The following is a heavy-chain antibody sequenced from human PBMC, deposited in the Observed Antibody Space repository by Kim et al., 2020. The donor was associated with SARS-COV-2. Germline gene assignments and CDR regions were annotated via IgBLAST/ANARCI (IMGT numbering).Heavy chain of an antibody. D-gene: IGHD3-22*01. Sequence: ASVKVSCKASGYTFTSYAMHWVRQAPGQRLEWMGWINAGNGNTKYSQKFQGRVTITRDTSASTAYMELSSLRSEDTAVYYCARDLYDSSGYSGPYNWFDPWGQGTLVTVSS. V-gene: IGHV1-3*01. CDR3: ARDLYDSSGYSGPYNWFDP. J-gene: IGHJ5*02. CDR1: GYTFTSYA. CDR2: INAGNGNT.